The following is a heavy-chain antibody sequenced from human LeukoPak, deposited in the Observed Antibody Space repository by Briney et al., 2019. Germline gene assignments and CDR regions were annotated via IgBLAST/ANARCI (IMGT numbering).Heavy chain of an antibody. J-gene: IGHJ4*02. Sequence: GESLKISCEASGYSFSSYWIAWVRQIPGKGLEWMGIINPADSDTRYSLSIQGQVTISADRSISTAYPQWSSLKASDTAIYYCARGEGGYNYAFWGQGTLVSVSS. CDR2: INPADSDT. CDR1: GYSFSSYW. D-gene: IGHD5-24*01. V-gene: IGHV5-51*01. CDR3: ARGEGGYNYAF.